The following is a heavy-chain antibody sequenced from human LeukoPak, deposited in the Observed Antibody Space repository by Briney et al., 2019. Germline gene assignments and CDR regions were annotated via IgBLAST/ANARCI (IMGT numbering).Heavy chain of an antibody. J-gene: IGHJ6*02. CDR3: ARVEQQPRAVCGMDV. V-gene: IGHV3-48*02. CDR1: GFTFNTYS. CDR2: ISSSSSTI. Sequence: GGSLILSCAASGFTFNTYSMNWVRQAPGKGLEWVSHISSSSSTIYYADSVKGRFTISRDNAKTSLYLQMNSLRDEDTAVYYCARVEQQPRAVCGMDVWGPGTTVTVSS. D-gene: IGHD6-13*01.